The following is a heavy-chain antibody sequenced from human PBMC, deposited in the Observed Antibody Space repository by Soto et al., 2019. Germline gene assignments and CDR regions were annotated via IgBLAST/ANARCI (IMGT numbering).Heavy chain of an antibody. J-gene: IGHJ5*02. Sequence: SVKVSCKASGGTFSSYAISWVRQAPGQGLEWMGGIIPIFGTANYAQKFQGRVTITADKSTSTAYMELSSLRSEDTAVYYCARAVRDDRGQLPDWFDPWGQGTLVTVSS. CDR3: ARAVRDDRGQLPDWFDP. CDR1: GGTFSSYA. V-gene: IGHV1-69*06. D-gene: IGHD6-6*01. CDR2: IIPIFGTA.